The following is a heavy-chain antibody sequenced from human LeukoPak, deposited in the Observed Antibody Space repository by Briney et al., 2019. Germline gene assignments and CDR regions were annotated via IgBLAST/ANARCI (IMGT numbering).Heavy chain of an antibody. CDR1: GGTFSSYA. CDR3: ARDEEDDYGDYNDAFDI. J-gene: IGHJ3*02. D-gene: IGHD4-17*01. CDR2: IIPIFGTA. V-gene: IGHV1-69*05. Sequence: ASVKVSCKASGGTFSSYAISWVRQAPGQGLEWMGRIIPIFGTANYAQKFQGRVTITTDESTSTAYMELSSLRSEDTAVYYCARDEEDDYGDYNDAFDIWGQGTIVTVSS.